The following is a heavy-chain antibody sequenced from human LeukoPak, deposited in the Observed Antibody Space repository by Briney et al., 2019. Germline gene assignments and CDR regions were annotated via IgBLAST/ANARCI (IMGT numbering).Heavy chain of an antibody. J-gene: IGHJ6*02. V-gene: IGHV1-18*01. D-gene: IGHD2-8*01. Sequence: ASVKVSCKASGYTFNSYGISWVRQAPGQGLEWMGWISAYNGNTNYAQKLQGRVTMTTDTSTNTAYMELRSLRSDDTAVYYCARDNGNYYYHYAMDVWGQGTTVTVSS. CDR1: GYTFNSYG. CDR3: ARDNGNYYYHYAMDV. CDR2: ISAYNGNT.